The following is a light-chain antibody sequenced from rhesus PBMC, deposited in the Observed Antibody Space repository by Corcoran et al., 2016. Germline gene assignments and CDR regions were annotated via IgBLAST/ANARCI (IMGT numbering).Light chain of an antibody. J-gene: IGKJ1*01. Sequence: DIVLTQSPTSMAVSQGERVTISCTASSSVTTAYLHWYQQKPGFPPSLLVYSISRLASCVPARFSGSGSGASYTLTISSMEAGDAATYYGPQGNYIPWTFGQGTKVEVK. CDR1: SSVTTA. CDR3: PQGNYIPWT. CDR2: SIS. V-gene: IGKV3-24*01.